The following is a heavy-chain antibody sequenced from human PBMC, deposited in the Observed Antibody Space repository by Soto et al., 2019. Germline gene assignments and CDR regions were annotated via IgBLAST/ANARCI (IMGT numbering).Heavy chain of an antibody. V-gene: IGHV1-46*03. J-gene: IGHJ5*02. D-gene: IGHD6-6*01. CDR3: ARSYISSSYWFDP. Sequence: ASVKVSCKASGYTFTSYAMHWVRQAPGQRLEWMGLINPSNGNTNYAQKFQDRVTMTRDTSASTVYMELSSLRSEDTAMYYCARSYISSSYWFDPWGQGTLVTVSS. CDR1: GYTFTSYA. CDR2: INPSNGNT.